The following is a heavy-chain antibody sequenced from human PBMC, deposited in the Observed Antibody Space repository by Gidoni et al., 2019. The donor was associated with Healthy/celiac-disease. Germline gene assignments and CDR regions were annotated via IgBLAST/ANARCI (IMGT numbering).Heavy chain of an antibody. CDR1: GFTVSNYS. Sequence: QVQLVESGRGVVKPGGALRLTCAASGFTVSNYSLIWIRQAPGQGLEWVSYIRSSSSYTHYADSVKGRFTISRDNAKNSLYLQMNSLSAADTAVYYCASSPRPFSSWYISGYFQHWGQGTLVTVSS. CDR3: ASSPRPFSSWYISGYFQH. J-gene: IGHJ1*01. CDR2: IRSSSSYT. D-gene: IGHD6-13*01. V-gene: IGHV3-11*05.